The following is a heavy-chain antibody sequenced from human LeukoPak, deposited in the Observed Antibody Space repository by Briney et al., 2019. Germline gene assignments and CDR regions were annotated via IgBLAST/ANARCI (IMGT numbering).Heavy chain of an antibody. V-gene: IGHV7-4-1*02. D-gene: IGHD6-19*01. CDR1: GYTFTSYA. CDR2: INTNTGNP. Sequence: ASVKVSCKASGYTFTSYAMNWVRQAPGQGLEWMGWINTNTGNPTYAQGFTGRFVFSLDTSVSTACLQISSLKAEDTAVYYCARDSSGWYIQVFDYWGQGTLVTVSS. J-gene: IGHJ4*02. CDR3: ARDSSGWYIQVFDY.